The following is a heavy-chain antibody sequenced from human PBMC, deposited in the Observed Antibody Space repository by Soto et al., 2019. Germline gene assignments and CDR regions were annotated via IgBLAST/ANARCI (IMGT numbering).Heavy chain of an antibody. V-gene: IGHV3-21*01. CDR2: ISSSSAYI. J-gene: IGHJ5*02. Sequence: XGSLRLSCAASGFTFSNFTMNWVRQAPGKGLEWVSTISSSSAYIYYTDAMRGRFTISRDNAKNSLHLQMNSLRAEDTAVYCRTRDASRDSSARGWFDPWGPGTLVTVSS. CDR1: GFTFSNFT. D-gene: IGHD6-13*01. CDR3: TRDASRDSSARGWFDP.